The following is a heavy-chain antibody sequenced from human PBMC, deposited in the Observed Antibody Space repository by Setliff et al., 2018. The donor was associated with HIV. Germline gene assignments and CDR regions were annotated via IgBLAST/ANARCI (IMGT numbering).Heavy chain of an antibody. CDR1: GYTFTTYG. D-gene: IGHD1-26*01. J-gene: IGHJ4*02. CDR3: ARTPARKGRGVYYFDY. Sequence: ASVKVSCKASGYTFTTYGITWVRQAPGQGLEWMGWISAYNGNTNYAQKLQGRVTMTTDTSTRTAYMGLRSLKSDDTAVYYCARTPARKGRGVYYFDYWGQGTLVTVSS. V-gene: IGHV1-18*01. CDR2: ISAYNGNT.